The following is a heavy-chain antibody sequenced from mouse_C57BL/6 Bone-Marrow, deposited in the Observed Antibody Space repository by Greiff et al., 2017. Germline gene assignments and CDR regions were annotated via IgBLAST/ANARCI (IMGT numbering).Heavy chain of an antibody. D-gene: IGHD1-1*01. J-gene: IGHJ4*01. V-gene: IGHV1-64*01. Sequence: QVQLQQPGAELVKPGASVKLSCKASGYTFTSYWMHWVKQRPGQGLEWIGMIHPNSGSTNYNEKFKSKATLTVDKSSSTAYMQLSRLTSEDSAVYYCARASTTVVATGEYAMDYWGQGTSVTVSS. CDR3: ARASTTVVATGEYAMDY. CDR1: GYTFTSYW. CDR2: IHPNSGST.